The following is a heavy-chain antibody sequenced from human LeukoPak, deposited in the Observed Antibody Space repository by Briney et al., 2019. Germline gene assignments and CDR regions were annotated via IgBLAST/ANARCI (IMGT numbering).Heavy chain of an antibody. CDR3: ARGRGSPTVSRDYYYYYGMDV. V-gene: IGHV4-34*01. Sequence: SETLSLTCAVYGGSFSGYYWSWIRQPPGKGLEWIGEINHSGSTNYNPSLKSRVTISVDTSKNQFSLKLSSVTAADTAVYYCARGRGSPTVSRDYYYYYGMDVWGQGTTVTVSS. J-gene: IGHJ6*02. CDR2: INHSGST. CDR1: GGSFSGYY. D-gene: IGHD1-26*01.